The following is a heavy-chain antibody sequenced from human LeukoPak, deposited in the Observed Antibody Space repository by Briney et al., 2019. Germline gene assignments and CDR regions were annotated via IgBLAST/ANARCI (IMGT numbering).Heavy chain of an antibody. CDR2: IYYSGST. CDR3: ARDTQRWAFDI. D-gene: IGHD3-16*01. CDR1: GGSLSSYY. V-gene: IGHV4-59*01. Sequence: SETLSLTCTVSGGSLSSYYWSWIRQPPGKGLEWIGYIYYSGSTNYNPSLKSRVTISVDTSKNQFSLKLSSVTAADTAVYYCARDTQRWAFDIWGQGTMVTVSS. J-gene: IGHJ3*02.